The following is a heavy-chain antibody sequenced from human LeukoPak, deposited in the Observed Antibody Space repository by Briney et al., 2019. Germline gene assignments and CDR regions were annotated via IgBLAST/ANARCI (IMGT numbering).Heavy chain of an antibody. CDR2: ISGSSGTI. Sequence: GGSLRLSCAASGFTFSSYSMNWVRQAPGKGLEWVSYISGSSGTIYYADSVKGRFTISRDNAKNSLCLQMNSLRAEDTAVYYCARRSEFGVLYYMDVWGKGTTVTVSS. CDR3: ARRSEFGVLYYMDV. V-gene: IGHV3-48*01. D-gene: IGHD3-16*01. J-gene: IGHJ6*03. CDR1: GFTFSSYS.